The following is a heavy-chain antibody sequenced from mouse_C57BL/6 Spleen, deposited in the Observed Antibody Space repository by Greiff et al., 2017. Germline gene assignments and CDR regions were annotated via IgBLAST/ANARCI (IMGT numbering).Heavy chain of an antibody. J-gene: IGHJ2*02. Sequence: QVQLQQPGAELVMPGASVKLSCKASGYTFTSYWMHWVKQRPGQGLEWIGEIDPSDSYTNYNQKFKGKSTLTVDKSSSTAYMQLSSRTSEDSAVYYCAKYSSNEYLDYWGQGTSLTVSS. D-gene: IGHD1-1*01. CDR1: GYTFTSYW. V-gene: IGHV1-69*01. CDR3: AKYSSNEYLDY. CDR2: IDPSDSYT.